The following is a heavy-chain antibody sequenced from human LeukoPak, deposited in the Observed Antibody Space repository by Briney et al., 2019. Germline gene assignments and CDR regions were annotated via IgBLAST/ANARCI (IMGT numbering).Heavy chain of an antibody. CDR3: ARDSNYYYDSSGPTYFDY. CDR2: ISYDGSNK. CDR1: GFTFSSYA. Sequence: GGSLRLSCAASGFTFSSYAMHWVRQAPGKGLEWVAVISYDGSNKYYADSVKGRFTISRDNSKNTLYLQMNSLRAEDTAVYYCARDSNYYYDSSGPTYFDYWGQGTLVTVSS. J-gene: IGHJ4*02. D-gene: IGHD3-22*01. V-gene: IGHV3-30-3*01.